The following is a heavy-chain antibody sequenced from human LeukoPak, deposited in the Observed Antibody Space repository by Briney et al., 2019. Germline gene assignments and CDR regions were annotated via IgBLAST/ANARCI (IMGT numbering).Heavy chain of an antibody. CDR1: GFTFSSYW. J-gene: IGHJ6*03. V-gene: IGHV3-7*01. CDR2: IKQDGSEK. Sequence: SGGSLRLSCAASGFTFSSYWMSWVRQAPGKGLEWVANIKQDGSEKYYVDSVKGRFTISRDNAKNSLYLQMNSLRAEDTAVYYCARDQLPYYYYYMDVWGKGTTVTVPS. D-gene: IGHD1-26*01. CDR3: ARDQLPYYYYYMDV.